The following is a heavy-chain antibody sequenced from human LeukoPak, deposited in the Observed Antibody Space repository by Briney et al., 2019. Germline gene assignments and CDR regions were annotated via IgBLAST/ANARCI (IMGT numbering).Heavy chain of an antibody. V-gene: IGHV4-39*01. CDR2: IYYSGST. CDR3: AREAGSVTTYSYYYYYGMDV. J-gene: IGHJ6*02. CDR1: GGSISSSSYY. D-gene: IGHD4-17*01. Sequence: TSDTLSLTCTVSGGSISSSSYYWGWIRQPPGKGLERIVSIYYSGSTYYNPSLKSRVTISVDTSKNQFSLKLSSVTAADTAVYCCAREAGSVTTYSYYYYYGMDVWGQGTTVTVSS.